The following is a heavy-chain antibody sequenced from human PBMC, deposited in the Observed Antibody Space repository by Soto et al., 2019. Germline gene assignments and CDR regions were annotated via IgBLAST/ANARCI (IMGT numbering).Heavy chain of an antibody. V-gene: IGHV3-30-3*01. CDR2: ISYDGSNK. CDR1: GFTFSSYA. CDR3: ASELRIQLWLSRIDY. J-gene: IGHJ4*02. D-gene: IGHD5-18*01. Sequence: QVQLVESGGGVVQPGRSLRLSCAASGFTFSSYAMHWVRQAPGKGLEWVAVISYDGSNKYYADSVKGRLTISRDNSKNTLYLQMNSLRAEDTAVYYCASELRIQLWLSRIDYWGQGTLVTVSS.